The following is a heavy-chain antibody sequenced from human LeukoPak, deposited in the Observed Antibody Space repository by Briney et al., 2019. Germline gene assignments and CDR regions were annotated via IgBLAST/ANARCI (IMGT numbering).Heavy chain of an antibody. CDR1: GDSISGFY. Sequence: SETLSLTCIVSGDSISGFYWSWIRQPPGKGLEWIGYIYYSGSTNYNPSLKSRVTMSIDTSKSQFSLKLTSVTAADTAVYYCARRRYTSGYLDYWGQGTLVTVSS. CDR3: ARRRYTSGYLDY. V-gene: IGHV4-59*08. D-gene: IGHD3-22*01. J-gene: IGHJ4*02. CDR2: IYYSGST.